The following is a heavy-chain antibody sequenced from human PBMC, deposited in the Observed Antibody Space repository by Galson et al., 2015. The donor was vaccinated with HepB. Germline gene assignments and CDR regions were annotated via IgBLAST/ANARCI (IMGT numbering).Heavy chain of an antibody. CDR2: ISSDGSNK. CDR3: ARGHDSLWGTYRSNYFDS. V-gene: IGHV3-30*04. D-gene: IGHD3-16*02. J-gene: IGHJ4*02. CDR1: GFTFSSYT. Sequence: SLRLSCAASGFTFSSYTLHWVRQAPGKGLEWVALISSDGSNKFYTDSVKGRFTISRDNSKNTVSLQMNSLRPGDTAVYYCARGHDSLWGTYRSNYFDSWGQGSLVTVSS.